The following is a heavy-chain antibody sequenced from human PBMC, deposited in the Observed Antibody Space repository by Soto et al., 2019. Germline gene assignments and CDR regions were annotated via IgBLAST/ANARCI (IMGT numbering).Heavy chain of an antibody. CDR2: IKDSGGST. CDR3: AVVAESYYFAC. Sequence: GGSLRLSCSASGFTFSSYAMHWVRQAPGKGLEYVSAIKDSGGSTNYADSVKGRFTVSRDNSKNTLYLQMSSLRSEDTAVYYSAVVAESYYFACWGHGTLVTVSS. J-gene: IGHJ4*01. D-gene: IGHD5-12*01. V-gene: IGHV3-64D*08. CDR1: GFTFSSYA.